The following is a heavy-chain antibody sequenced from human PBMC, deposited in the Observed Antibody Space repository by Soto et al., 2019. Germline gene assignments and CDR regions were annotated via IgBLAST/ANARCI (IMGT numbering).Heavy chain of an antibody. CDR2: MNPNSGNT. CDR1: GYTFTSYD. Sequence: QVQLVQSGAEVKKPGASVKVSCKASGYTFTSYDINWVRQATGQGLEWMGWMNPNSGNTGYAQKFQGRVTMTRYTSIGTADMELSSLKSEDTAVFYCARVGYGSSGWDDFDYWGQGTLVTVSS. V-gene: IGHV1-8*01. CDR3: ARVGYGSSGWDDFDY. J-gene: IGHJ4*02. D-gene: IGHD6-19*01.